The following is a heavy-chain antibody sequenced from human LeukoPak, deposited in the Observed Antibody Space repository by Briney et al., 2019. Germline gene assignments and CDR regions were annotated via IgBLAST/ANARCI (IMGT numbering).Heavy chain of an antibody. V-gene: IGHV4-59*01. Sequence: SETLSLTCTVSGGSISSYYWSWIRQPPGKGLECIGYIYYNERPNYNPSLKSRVTISVDTSKNQFSLKLTSVTAADTAVYYCATAPYGDYFDYWGQGTLVTVSS. CDR3: ATAPYGDYFDY. J-gene: IGHJ4*02. CDR1: GGSISSYY. CDR2: IYYNERP. D-gene: IGHD4-17*01.